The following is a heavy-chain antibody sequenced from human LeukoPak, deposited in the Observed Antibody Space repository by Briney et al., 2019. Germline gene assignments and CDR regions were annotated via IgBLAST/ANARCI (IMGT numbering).Heavy chain of an antibody. D-gene: IGHD3-22*01. CDR3: ARDRYDSSGYHDY. CDR2: ISSSGSTI. CDR1: GFTFSDYY. Sequence: PGGSLRLSCAASGFTFSDYYMSWIRQAPGKGLEWVSYISSSGSTIYYADSVEGRFTISRDNAKNSLYLQMNSLRAEDTAVYYCARDRYDSSGYHDYWGQGTLVTVSS. V-gene: IGHV3-11*04. J-gene: IGHJ4*02.